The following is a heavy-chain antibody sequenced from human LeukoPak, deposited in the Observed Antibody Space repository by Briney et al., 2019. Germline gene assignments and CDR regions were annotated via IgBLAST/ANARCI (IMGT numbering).Heavy chain of an antibody. J-gene: IGHJ4*02. CDR2: ISSSSSYI. D-gene: IGHD6-13*01. V-gene: IGHV3-21*04. CDR1: GFSFNSYW. CDR3: AKARIARDY. Sequence: MSGGSLRLSCAASGFSFNSYWMTGVRQAPGGGLEWVSSISSSSSYIYYADSVKGRFAISRDNAKNSLYLQMNSQRAEDTAVYYCAKARIARDYWGQGTLVTVSS.